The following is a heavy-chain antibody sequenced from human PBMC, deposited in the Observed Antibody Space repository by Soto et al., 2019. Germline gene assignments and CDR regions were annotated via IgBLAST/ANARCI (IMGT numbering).Heavy chain of an antibody. CDR3: AREGIGHLVVIITLDY. Sequence: VASVKVSCKASGYTFTSYYMHWVRQAPGQGLEWMGIINPSGGSTSYAQKFQGRVTMTRDTSTSTVYMELSSLRSEDTAVYYCAREGIGHLVVIITLDYWGQGTLVTVSS. CDR2: INPSGGST. J-gene: IGHJ4*02. D-gene: IGHD3-9*01. V-gene: IGHV1-46*01. CDR1: GYTFTSYY.